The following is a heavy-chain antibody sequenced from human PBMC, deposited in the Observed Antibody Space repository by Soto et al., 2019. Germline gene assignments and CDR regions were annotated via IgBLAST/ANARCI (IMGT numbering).Heavy chain of an antibody. CDR3: AKDWGFGAAF. J-gene: IGHJ4*02. CDR1: GFTFSSYG. V-gene: IGHV3-30*18. D-gene: IGHD3-10*01. Sequence: ESGGGVVQPGRSLRLSCAASGFTFSSYGMHWVRQAPGKGLEWVAVISYDGSNKYYADSVKGRFTISRDNSKNTMYLQMNSLRAEDTAVYYCAKDWGFGAAFGGQGTLVTVSS. CDR2: ISYDGSNK.